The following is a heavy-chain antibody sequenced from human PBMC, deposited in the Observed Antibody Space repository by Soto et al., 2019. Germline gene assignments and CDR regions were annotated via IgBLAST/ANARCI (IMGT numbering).Heavy chain of an antibody. CDR1: GGTFSSYA. Sequence: GPQLKVSCKASGGTFSSYAISWVRQAPGQGLEWMGGIIPIFGTANYAQKFQGRVTITADESTSTAYMELSSLRSEDTAVYYCARGIDSSSSGYYYYGMDVWGQGTTVTVSS. CDR3: ARGIDSSSSGYYYYGMDV. D-gene: IGHD6-6*01. CDR2: IIPIFGTA. J-gene: IGHJ6*02. V-gene: IGHV1-69*01.